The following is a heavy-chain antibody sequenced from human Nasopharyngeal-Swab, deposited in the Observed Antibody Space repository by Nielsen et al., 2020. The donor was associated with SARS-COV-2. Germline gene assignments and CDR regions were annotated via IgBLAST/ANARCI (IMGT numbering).Heavy chain of an antibody. CDR1: GFTFSDHY. Sequence: GGSLRLSCAASGFTFSDHYMDWVRQAPGKGLEWVGRTRDKANSYTTGYAASVKGRFTISRDDSENSVYLQMNSLKTEDTAVYYCARGATIFGVVLGDSYGMDVWGQGTTVTVSS. V-gene: IGHV3-72*01. D-gene: IGHD3-3*01. CDR2: TRDKANSYTT. J-gene: IGHJ6*02. CDR3: ARGATIFGVVLGDSYGMDV.